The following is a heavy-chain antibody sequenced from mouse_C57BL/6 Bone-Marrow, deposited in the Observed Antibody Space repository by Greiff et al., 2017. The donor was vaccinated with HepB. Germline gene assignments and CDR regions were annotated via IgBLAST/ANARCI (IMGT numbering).Heavy chain of an antibody. D-gene: IGHD2-13*01. CDR3: ARSEGDEWFAY. CDR2: IYPRSGNT. J-gene: IGHJ3*01. V-gene: IGHV1-81*01. Sequence: QVQLQQSGAELARPGASVKLSCKASGYTFTSYGISWVKQRTGQGLEWIGEIYPRSGNTYYNEKFKGKATLTADKSSSTAYMELRSLTSEDAAVYFCARSEGDEWFAYWGQGTLVTVSA. CDR1: GYTFTSYG.